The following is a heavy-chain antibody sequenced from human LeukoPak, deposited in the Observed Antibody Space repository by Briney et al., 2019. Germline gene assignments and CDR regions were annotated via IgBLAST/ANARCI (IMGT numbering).Heavy chain of an antibody. J-gene: IGHJ4*02. V-gene: IGHV4-39*01. D-gene: IGHD5-18*01. Sequence: SETLSVTCTVSGGSISSTIYYWGWIRQPPGKGLEWIGSIFYTGSTYYNPSLKSRVTISKDMSKNQFFLKLNFVTAADTAVYFCARVKKVDTSIDYWGQGTLVTVSS. CDR2: IFYTGST. CDR3: ARVKKVDTSIDY. CDR1: GGSISSTIYY.